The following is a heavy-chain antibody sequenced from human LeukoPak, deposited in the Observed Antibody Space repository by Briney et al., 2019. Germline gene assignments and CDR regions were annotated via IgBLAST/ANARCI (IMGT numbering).Heavy chain of an antibody. D-gene: IGHD3-22*01. Sequence: GGPLRLSCAASGFTFSSYAMSWVRQAPGKGLEWVSAISGSGGSTYYADSVKGRFTISRDNSKNTLYLQMSSLRAEDTAVYYCAKGDYYYDSSGYPPFDYWGQGTLVTVSS. V-gene: IGHV3-23*01. CDR3: AKGDYYYDSSGYPPFDY. CDR2: ISGSGGST. CDR1: GFTFSSYA. J-gene: IGHJ4*02.